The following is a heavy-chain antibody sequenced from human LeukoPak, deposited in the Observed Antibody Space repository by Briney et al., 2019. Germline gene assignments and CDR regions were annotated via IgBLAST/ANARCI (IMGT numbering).Heavy chain of an antibody. CDR1: GFTFSSYW. CDR2: INSDGSST. Sequence: AGGSLRLSCAASGFTFSSYWMHWVRQGPGKGLVWVSRINSDGSSTIYADSVKGRFTISRDNAKNTLFLQMNSLRAEDTAVYYCARNSRTDFDYWGQGTLVTVSS. D-gene: IGHD3/OR15-3a*01. J-gene: IGHJ4*02. CDR3: ARNSRTDFDY. V-gene: IGHV3-74*01.